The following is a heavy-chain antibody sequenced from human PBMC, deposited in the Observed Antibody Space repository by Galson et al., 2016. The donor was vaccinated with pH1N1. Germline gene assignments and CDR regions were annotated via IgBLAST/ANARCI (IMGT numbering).Heavy chain of an antibody. J-gene: IGHJ2*01. CDR3: ARHRSGWSGALTYWHFDF. D-gene: IGHD6-19*01. V-gene: IGHV1-18*01. Sequence: SVKVSCKASNHTFTAYSISWVRQAPGQGLEWMAWISAYNGDTKYAEKFQGRVTMTTDTSANTAYMELRSLRSDDTAVYYCARHRSGWSGALTYWHFDFWGRGTLITVSS. CDR2: ISAYNGDT. CDR1: NHTFTAYS.